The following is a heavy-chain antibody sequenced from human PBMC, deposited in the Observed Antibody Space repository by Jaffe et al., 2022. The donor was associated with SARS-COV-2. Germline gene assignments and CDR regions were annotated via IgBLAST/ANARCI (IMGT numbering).Heavy chain of an antibody. Sequence: QVQLQESGPGLVKPSQTLSLTCTVSGGSISSGSYYWSWIRQPAGKGLEWIGRIYTSGSTNYNPSLKSRVTISVDTSKNQFSLKLSSVTAADTAVYYCARVHVGATGGFDYWGQGTLVTVSS. J-gene: IGHJ4*02. CDR1: GGSISSGSYY. D-gene: IGHD1-26*01. CDR2: IYTSGST. V-gene: IGHV4-61*02. CDR3: ARVHVGATGGFDY.